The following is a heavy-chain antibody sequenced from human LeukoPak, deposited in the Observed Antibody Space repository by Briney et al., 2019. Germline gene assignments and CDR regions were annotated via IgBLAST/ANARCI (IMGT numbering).Heavy chain of an antibody. V-gene: IGHV4-34*01. CDR3: ARVRIYYGSGSPQYYFDY. CDR2: INHSGST. D-gene: IGHD3-10*01. J-gene: IGHJ4*02. CDR1: GGSFSGYY. Sequence: PSETLSLTCAVYGGSFSGYYWSWIRQPPGKGLEWIGEINHSGSTNYNPSLKSRVTISVDTSKNQFSLKLSSVTAADTAVYYCARVRIYYGSGSPQYYFDYWGQGTLVTVSS.